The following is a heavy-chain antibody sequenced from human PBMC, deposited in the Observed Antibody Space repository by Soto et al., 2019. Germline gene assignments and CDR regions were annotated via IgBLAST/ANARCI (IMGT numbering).Heavy chain of an antibody. CDR2: IIPILGIA. J-gene: IGHJ5*02. CDR1: GGTFSSYT. V-gene: IGHV1-69*02. Sequence: QVQLVQSGAEVKKPGSSVQVSCKASGGTFSSYTISWVRQAPGQGLEWMGRIIPILGIANYAQKFQGRVTITADKSTSTAYMELSSLRSEDTAVYYCARYTTSWYMRGPWFYPWRQGTLVTVSS. CDR3: ARYTTSWYMRGPWFYP. D-gene: IGHD6-13*01.